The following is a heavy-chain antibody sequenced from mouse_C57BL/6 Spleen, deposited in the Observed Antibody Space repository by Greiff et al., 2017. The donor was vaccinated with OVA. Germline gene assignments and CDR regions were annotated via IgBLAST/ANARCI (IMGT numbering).Heavy chain of an antibody. V-gene: IGHV5-9*01. D-gene: IGHD2-3*01. Sequence: EVQRVESGGGLVKPGGSLKLSCAASGFTFSSYTMSWVRQTPEKRLEWVATISGGGGNTYYPDSVKGRFTISRDNAKNTLYLQMSSLRSEDTALYYCARPDGYPYFDVWGTGTTVTVSS. CDR3: ARPDGYPYFDV. CDR1: GFTFSSYT. CDR2: ISGGGGNT. J-gene: IGHJ1*03.